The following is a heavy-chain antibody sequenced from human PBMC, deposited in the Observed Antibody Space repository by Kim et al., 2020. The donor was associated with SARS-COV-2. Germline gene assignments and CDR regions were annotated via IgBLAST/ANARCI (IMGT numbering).Heavy chain of an antibody. V-gene: IGHV3-48*03. D-gene: IGHD4-4*01. CDR3: ARGPNYSPFDY. J-gene: IGHJ4*02. Sequence: RDSDAYGRDRFTISRDNEKNSLFLQMNSLRAEDTAVYYCARGPNYSPFDYWGQGTLVTVSS. CDR2: R.